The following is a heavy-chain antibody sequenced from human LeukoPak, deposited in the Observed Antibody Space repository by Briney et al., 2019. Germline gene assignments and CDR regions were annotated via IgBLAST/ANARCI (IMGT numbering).Heavy chain of an antibody. V-gene: IGHV3-74*01. J-gene: IGHJ4*02. CDR1: GFTFSSYW. Sequence: PGGSLRLSCVASGFTFSSYWMHWVRQAPGKGLVWVSRINGDGRSTTYADSVKGRFTISRDNAKNTLYLQMNSLRAEDTALYYCARDQPYCTGGYGYFDSWGQGTLVTVS. D-gene: IGHD2-8*02. CDR2: INGDGRST. CDR3: ARDQPYCTGGYGYFDS.